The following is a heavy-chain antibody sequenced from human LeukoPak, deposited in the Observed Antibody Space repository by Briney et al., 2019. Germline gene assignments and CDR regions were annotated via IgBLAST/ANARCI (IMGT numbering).Heavy chain of an antibody. CDR3: ARGPSYCSGGSCYFFY. CDR1: GFTFSSYS. J-gene: IGHJ4*02. CDR2: ISSSSSYI. Sequence: GGSLRLSCAASGFTFSSYSMNWVRQAPGKGLEWVSSISSSSSYIYYADSVKGRFTISRDNAKNSLYLQMNSLRAEDTAVYYCARGPSYCSGGSCYFFYWGQGTLVTVSS. V-gene: IGHV3-21*01. D-gene: IGHD2-15*01.